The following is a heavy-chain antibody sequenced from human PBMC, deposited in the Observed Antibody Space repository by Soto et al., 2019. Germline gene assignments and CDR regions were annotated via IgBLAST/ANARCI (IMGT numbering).Heavy chain of an antibody. V-gene: IGHV3-30*18. Sequence: WWCLGLSSLASGVTVSSYGIHWCRQAPGKGLEWVAVISYDGSNKYYADSVKGRFTISRDNSKNTLYLQINSLRAEDTAVYYCAKEPSERWLNPFLEYWGQGSLVPVSS. J-gene: IGHJ4*02. D-gene: IGHD5-12*01. CDR1: GVTVSSYG. CDR3: AKEPSERWLNPFLEY. CDR2: ISYDGSNK.